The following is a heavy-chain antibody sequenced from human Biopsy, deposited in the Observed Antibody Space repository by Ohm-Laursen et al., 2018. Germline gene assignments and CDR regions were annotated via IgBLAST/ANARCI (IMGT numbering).Heavy chain of an antibody. CDR2: VYIGGNT. CDR1: DDSVTYPTDN. D-gene: IGHD1-26*01. J-gene: IGHJ4*02. CDR3: ALGGGSYVNFDY. V-gene: IGHV4-61*01. Sequence: SDTLSLTCTISDDSVTYPTDNWSWLRQPPGQGLEYIGFVYIGGNTNYNPSLKSRVTISVDMSRNQFSLRLSSVTAADTAVYYWALGGGSYVNFDYWGQGTLVTVSS.